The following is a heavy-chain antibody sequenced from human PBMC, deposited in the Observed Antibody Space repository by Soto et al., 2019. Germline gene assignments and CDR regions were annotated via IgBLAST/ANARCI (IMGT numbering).Heavy chain of an antibody. J-gene: IGHJ6*02. D-gene: IGHD2-2*01. V-gene: IGHV5-51*01. CDR2: IYPGDSDT. Sequence: PGESLXISWKGYGNISVNCWIGWVRQMSGKGLEWMGIIYPGDSDTRYSPSFQGQVTISADKSIITAYLQWSSLKASDTAIYYCARHYTVVVPAAMGPYYYYGMDVWGQGTTVTVSS. CDR3: ARHYTVVVPAAMGPYYYYGMDV. CDR1: GNISVNCW.